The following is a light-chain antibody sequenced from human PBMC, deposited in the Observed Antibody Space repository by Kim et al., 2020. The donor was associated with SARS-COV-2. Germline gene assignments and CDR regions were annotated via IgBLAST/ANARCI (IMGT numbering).Light chain of an antibody. CDR3: QVWDSSSDHPWV. J-gene: IGLJ3*02. Sequence: PGQTATITCGGNNIGSKRVHWYQQKPSQAPILVIYYGSDRPSGIPERFSGSNSGNTATLTITSVEAGDEADYYCQVWDSSSDHPWVFGGGTRLTVL. CDR1: NIGSKR. V-gene: IGLV3-21*04. CDR2: YGS.